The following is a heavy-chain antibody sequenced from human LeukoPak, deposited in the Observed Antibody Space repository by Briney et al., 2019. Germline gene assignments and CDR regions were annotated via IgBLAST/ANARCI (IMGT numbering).Heavy chain of an antibody. J-gene: IGHJ4*02. CDR2: ISSSGSTI. D-gene: IGHD5-18*01. V-gene: IGHV3-11*01. CDR1: GFTFSDYY. CDR3: AREDTAMEFDY. Sequence: GGSLTLSCAASGFTFSDYYMSCIRQAPGKALEWVSYISSSGSTIYYADSVKGRFTSSRDNAKNSLYLQMNSLRAEDTAVYYCAREDTAMEFDYWGQGTLVTVSS.